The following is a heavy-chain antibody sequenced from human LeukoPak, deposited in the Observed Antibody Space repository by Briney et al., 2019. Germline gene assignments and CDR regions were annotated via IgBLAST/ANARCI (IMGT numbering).Heavy chain of an antibody. CDR2: IYSSGST. Sequence: SETLSLTCTVSGGSINSYYWSWIRQPPGKGLEWIGYIYSSGSTNYNPSLKSRVTISVDTSKNQFSLKLSSVTAADTAVYYCARGPVGARDFDYWGQGTLVTVSS. CDR1: GGSINSYY. CDR3: ARGPVGARDFDY. J-gene: IGHJ4*02. D-gene: IGHD1-26*01. V-gene: IGHV4-59*12.